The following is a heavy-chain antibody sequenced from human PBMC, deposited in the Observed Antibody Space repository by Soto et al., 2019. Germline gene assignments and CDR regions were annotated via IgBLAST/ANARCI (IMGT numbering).Heavy chain of an antibody. Sequence: PGESLKISCQGSGYIFTNYLVTWVRQVPGKGLEWMGRIDPSDSYINYSPSSQGHVTISADNSITTAYLQWNSLKASDTAIYYCARADRYTYGVDVWGQGTTVTVSS. CDR3: ARADRYTYGVDV. CDR2: IDPSDSYI. D-gene: IGHD5-12*01. V-gene: IGHV5-10-1*01. J-gene: IGHJ6*02. CDR1: GYIFTNYL.